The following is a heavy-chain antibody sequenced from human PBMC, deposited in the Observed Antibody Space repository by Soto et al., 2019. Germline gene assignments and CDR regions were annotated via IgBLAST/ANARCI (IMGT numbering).Heavy chain of an antibody. Sequence: PGGSLRLSCAASGFTFSSYGMHWVRQAPGKGLEWVAVISYDGSNKYYADSVKGRSTISRDNSKNTLYLQMNSLRAEDTAVYYCAKARLRYGAAAGQRTFDYWGQGTLVTVSS. CDR2: ISYDGSNK. J-gene: IGHJ4*02. V-gene: IGHV3-30*18. D-gene: IGHD6-13*01. CDR3: AKARLRYGAAAGQRTFDY. CDR1: GFTFSSYG.